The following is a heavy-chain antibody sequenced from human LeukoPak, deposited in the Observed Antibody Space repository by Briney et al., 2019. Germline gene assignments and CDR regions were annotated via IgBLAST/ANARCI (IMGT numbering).Heavy chain of an antibody. Sequence: GGSLRLSCAASGFTFSSYAMHWVRQAPGKGLEWVAVISYDGSNKYYADSVKGRLAISRDNSKNTLFLHLNSLRADDTAVYYCAKSPPLKYFDYWGQGTLVTVSS. CDR1: GFTFSSYA. CDR2: ISYDGSNK. J-gene: IGHJ4*02. V-gene: IGHV3-30*09. CDR3: AKSPPLKYFDY.